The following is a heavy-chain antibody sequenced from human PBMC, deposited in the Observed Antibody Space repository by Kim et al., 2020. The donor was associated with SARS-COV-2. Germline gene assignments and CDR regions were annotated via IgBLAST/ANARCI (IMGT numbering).Heavy chain of an antibody. J-gene: IGHJ5*02. D-gene: IGHD4-17*01. CDR3: ARRRVTTGDNWFDP. V-gene: IGHV4-39*01. Sequence: SETLSLTCTVSGGSISSSSYYWGWIRQPPGKGLEWIGSIYYSGSTYYNPSLKSRVTISVDTSKNQFSLKLSSVTAADTAVYYCARRRVTTGDNWFDPWGQGTLVTVSS. CDR2: IYYSGST. CDR1: GGSISSSSYY.